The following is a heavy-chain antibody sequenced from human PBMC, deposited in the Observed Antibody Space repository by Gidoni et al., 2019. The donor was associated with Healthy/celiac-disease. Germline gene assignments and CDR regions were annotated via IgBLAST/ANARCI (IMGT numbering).Heavy chain of an antibody. V-gene: IGHV3-30*18. D-gene: IGHD3-22*01. Sequence: QVQLVESGGGVVQPGRSLRLSCAASGFPFSSYGMHWVRQAPGKGLAWVAVKSYDGSNKYYADSVKGRFTISRDNSKNTLYLQMNSLRAEDTAVYYCAKGSVYYDSSEYFDYWGQGTLVTVSS. J-gene: IGHJ4*02. CDR2: KSYDGSNK. CDR1: GFPFSSYG. CDR3: AKGSVYYDSSEYFDY.